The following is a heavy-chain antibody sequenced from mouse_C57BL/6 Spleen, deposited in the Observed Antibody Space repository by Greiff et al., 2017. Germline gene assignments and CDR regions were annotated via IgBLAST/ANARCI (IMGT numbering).Heavy chain of an antibody. Sequence: DVKLQESGPGLVKPSQSLSLTCSVTGYSITSGYYWNWIRQFPGNKLEWMGYISYDGSNNYNPSLKNRISITRDTSKNQFFLKLNSVTTEDTATYYCAGEGFAYWGQGTLVTVSA. CDR1: GYSITSGYY. CDR2: ISYDGSN. V-gene: IGHV3-6*01. CDR3: AGEGFAY. J-gene: IGHJ3*01.